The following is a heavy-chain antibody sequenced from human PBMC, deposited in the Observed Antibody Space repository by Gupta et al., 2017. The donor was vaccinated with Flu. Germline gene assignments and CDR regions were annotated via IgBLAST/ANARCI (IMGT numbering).Heavy chain of an antibody. CDR1: GFTFSSYV. J-gene: IGHJ2*01. CDR3: VKGGYYDTSGGHYYWYFDL. V-gene: IGHV3-30*18. D-gene: IGHD3-22*01. Sequence: QVQLVESGGGVVQPGRSLRLSCAASGFTFSSYVMHWVRQAPGEGLEWVAAILYDENNKYYAGSVEGRFSISRDNPKNTVYLNMNTLRVEDTAVYFCVKGGYYDTSGGHYYWYFDLWGRGTQVTVSS. CDR2: ILYDENNK.